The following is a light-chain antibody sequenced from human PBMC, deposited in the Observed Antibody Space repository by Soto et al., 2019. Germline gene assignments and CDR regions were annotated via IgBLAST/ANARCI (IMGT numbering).Light chain of an antibody. V-gene: IGLV2-11*01. CDR2: AVS. J-gene: IGLJ2*01. Sequence: QSALTQPRSGSGSPGQSVTISCTGTSSDVGGYNYVSLYQQHPGKAPKLSIYAVSGRPSGVPDRFSGSKSGNTASLTISGLQADDEADYYCCSYAGYYTLVFGGGTQLNVL. CDR1: SSDVGGYNY. CDR3: CSYAGYYTLV.